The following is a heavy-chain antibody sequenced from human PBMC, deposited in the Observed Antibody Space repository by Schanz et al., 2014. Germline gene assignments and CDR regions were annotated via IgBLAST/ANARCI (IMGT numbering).Heavy chain of an antibody. CDR2: ISNNGDST. CDR1: GFTFSTFA. D-gene: IGHD1-1*01. J-gene: IGHJ4*02. CDR3: AKIERNED. Sequence: QVQLVDSGGGLVKPGGSLRLSCSASGFTFSTFAMHWVRQAPGKGLEYISAISNNGDSTYYADSVKGRFTISRDNSKNTLYLQMNSLRAEDTAVYFCAKIERNEDWGQGTLVTVSS. V-gene: IGHV3-64*04.